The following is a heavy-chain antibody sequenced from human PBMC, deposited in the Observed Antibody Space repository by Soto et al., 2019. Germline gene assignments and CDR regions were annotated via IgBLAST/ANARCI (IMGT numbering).Heavy chain of an antibody. CDR2: IYYSGST. CDR1: GGSISIYY. V-gene: IGHV4-59*01. CDR3: ARHRYSYGVYYFDY. J-gene: IGHJ4*02. D-gene: IGHD5-18*01. Sequence: SDTLSLTCTVSGGSISIYYWSWIRQPPGKGLEWIGYIYYSGSTNYNPSLKSRVTISVDTSKNQFSLKLSSVTAADTAVYYCARHRYSYGVYYFDYWGQGTLVTVSS.